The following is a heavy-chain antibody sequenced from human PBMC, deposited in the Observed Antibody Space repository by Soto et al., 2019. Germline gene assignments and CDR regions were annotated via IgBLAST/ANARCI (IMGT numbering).Heavy chain of an antibody. CDR2: IYTSGST. CDR1: GFIDSSNY. V-gene: IGHV3-66*01. D-gene: IGHD3-10*01. J-gene: IGHJ3*01. CDR3: ARGDGALDV. Sequence: EVQLVESGGGLVQPGGSLRLSCAASGFIDSSNYMSWVRQAPGKGLEWVSVIYTSGSTYYADSVKGRFTISRDNSKNIVYLQMNSLRAEDTAVYYCARGDGALDVWGQGTLVTVS.